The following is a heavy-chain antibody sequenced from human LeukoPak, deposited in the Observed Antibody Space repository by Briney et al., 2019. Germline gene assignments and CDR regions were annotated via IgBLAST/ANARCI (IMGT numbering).Heavy chain of an antibody. D-gene: IGHD6-19*01. CDR2: MSWTSGSI. CDR1: EFTFDDYV. V-gene: IGHV3-9*01. J-gene: IGHJ6*02. CDR3: ARSSGSYDGYYGVEV. Sequence: PGGSLRLSCGVSEFTFDDYVIHWVRHGPGKGLEWVAAMSWTSGSIAYADSVKGRFNIFRDNAQSSLYLQMNSLRAGDTAFYYCARSSGSYDGYYGVEVWGQGTTVIVSS.